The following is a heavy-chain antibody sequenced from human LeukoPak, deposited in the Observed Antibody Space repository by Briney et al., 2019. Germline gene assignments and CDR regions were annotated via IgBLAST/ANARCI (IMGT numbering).Heavy chain of an antibody. J-gene: IGHJ5*02. CDR3: ARDGEYQLLYNWFDP. CDR1: GGSISSYY. Sequence: SETLSLTCTASGGSISSYYWSWIRQPAGKGLEWIWRIYTSGSTNYNPSPKSRVTMSVDTSKNQFSLKLSSVTAADTAVYYCARDGEYQLLYNWFDPWGQGTLVTVSS. CDR2: IYTSGST. V-gene: IGHV4-4*07. D-gene: IGHD2-2*01.